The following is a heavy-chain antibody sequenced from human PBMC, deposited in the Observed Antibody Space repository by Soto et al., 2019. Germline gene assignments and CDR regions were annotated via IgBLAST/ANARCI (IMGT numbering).Heavy chain of an antibody. J-gene: IGHJ6*02. Sequence: SVKVSCKASGDTFSSYTISWVRQAPGQGLEWMGRIIPALGVADYAQNFQGRVTITADKSTSTAYMELSSLRSGDTAVYYCANEKYNCNSAMDDWGQRTTVTVSS. CDR3: ANEKYNCNSAMDD. CDR1: GDTFSSYT. D-gene: IGHD1-1*01. CDR2: IIPALGVA. V-gene: IGHV1-69*02.